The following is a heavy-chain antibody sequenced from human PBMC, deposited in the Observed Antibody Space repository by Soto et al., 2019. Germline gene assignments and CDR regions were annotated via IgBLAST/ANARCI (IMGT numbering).Heavy chain of an antibody. CDR1: GGSISSGGYS. CDR2: IYHSGST. J-gene: IGHJ5*02. D-gene: IGHD2-15*01. CDR3: VRGHLICSGGSCANWFDP. Sequence: SETLSLTCAVSGGSISSGGYSWSWIRQPPGKGLEWIGYIYHSGSTYYNPSLKSRVTISVDRSKNQFSLKLSSVTAADTAVYYCVRGHLICSGGSCANWFDPWGQGTLVTVSS. V-gene: IGHV4-30-2*01.